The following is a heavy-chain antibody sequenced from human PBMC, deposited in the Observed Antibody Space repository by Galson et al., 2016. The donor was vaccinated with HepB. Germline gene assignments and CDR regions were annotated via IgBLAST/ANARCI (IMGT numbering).Heavy chain of an antibody. CDR1: GYTFTSYG. CDR2: ISAYNGNT. J-gene: IGHJ5*02. CDR3: ARYLGNDYIWGSYRHRSNWFDP. Sequence: SVKVSCKASGYTFTSYGISWVRQAPGQGLEWMGWISAYNGNTNYAQKLQGRVTMTTDTSTSTDYMELRSLRSDDTAVYYCARYLGNDYIWGSYRHRSNWFDPWGQGTLVTVSS. V-gene: IGHV1-18*01. D-gene: IGHD3-16*02.